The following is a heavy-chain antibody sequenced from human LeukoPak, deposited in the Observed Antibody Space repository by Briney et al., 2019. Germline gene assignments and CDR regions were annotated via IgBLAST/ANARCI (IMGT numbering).Heavy chain of an antibody. D-gene: IGHD2-2*01. CDR2: IYSGGST. Sequence: GGSLRLSCAASGFTVSSNYMSWVRQAPGKGLEWVSVIYSGGSTYYADSVEGRFTISRDNSKNTLYLQMNSLRAEDTAVYYCARSLKDIVVVPAATVAFDIWGQGTMVTVSP. J-gene: IGHJ3*02. CDR3: ARSLKDIVVVPAATVAFDI. CDR1: GFTVSSNY. V-gene: IGHV3-66*02.